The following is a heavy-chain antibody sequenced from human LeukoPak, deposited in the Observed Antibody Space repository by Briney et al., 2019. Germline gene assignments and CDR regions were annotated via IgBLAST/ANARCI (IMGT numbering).Heavy chain of an antibody. Sequence: SETLSLTCTVSGGSISSSSYYWGWLRQPPGKGLEWIGSIYYSGSTYYNPSLKSRVTISVDTSKTQFSLKLSSVTAADTAVYYCARRVYRGRYCSGGSCYSEPGRPNWFDPWGQGTLVTVSS. V-gene: IGHV4-39*01. CDR3: ARRVYRGRYCSGGSCYSEPGRPNWFDP. D-gene: IGHD2-15*01. J-gene: IGHJ5*02. CDR1: GGSISSSSYY. CDR2: IYYSGST.